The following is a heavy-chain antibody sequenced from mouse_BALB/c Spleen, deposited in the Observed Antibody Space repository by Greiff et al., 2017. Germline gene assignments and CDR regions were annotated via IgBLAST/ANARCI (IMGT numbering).Heavy chain of an antibody. V-gene: IGHV4-1*02. CDR1: GFDFSRYW. CDR2: INPDSSTI. Sequence: AASGFDFSRYWMSWVRQAPGKGLEWIGEINPDSSTINYTPSLKDKFIISRDNAKNTLYLQMSKVRSEDTALYYCARIYYDNYYAMDYWGQGTSVTVSS. J-gene: IGHJ4*01. CDR3: ARIYYDNYYAMDY. D-gene: IGHD2-4*01.